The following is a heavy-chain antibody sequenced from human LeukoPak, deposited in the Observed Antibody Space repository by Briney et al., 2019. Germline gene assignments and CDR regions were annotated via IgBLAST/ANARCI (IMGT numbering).Heavy chain of an antibody. Sequence: GGSLRLSCAASGFTFSSYSMNWVRQAPGKGLEWVSYISSSSSTIYYADSVKGRFTISRDNAKNSLYLQMNSLRAEDTAVYYCARDGDVDTANAFDIWGQGTMVTVSS. D-gene: IGHD5-18*01. CDR1: GFTFSSYS. CDR3: ARDGDVDTANAFDI. CDR2: ISSSSSTI. V-gene: IGHV3-48*04. J-gene: IGHJ3*02.